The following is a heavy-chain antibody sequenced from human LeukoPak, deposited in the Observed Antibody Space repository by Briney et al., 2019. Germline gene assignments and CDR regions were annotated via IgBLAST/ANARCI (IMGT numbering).Heavy chain of an antibody. J-gene: IGHJ4*02. CDR1: GDSINSGGYY. V-gene: IGHV4-30-4*08. CDR2: IYYSGST. Sequence: SQTLSLTCTVSGDSINSGGYYWSWIRQHPGKGLEWIGYIYYSGSTYYNPSLKSRVTISVDTSKNQFSLKLSSVTAADTAVYYCARVPDSSGYYYFDYWGQGTLVTVSS. CDR3: ARVPDSSGYYYFDY. D-gene: IGHD3-22*01.